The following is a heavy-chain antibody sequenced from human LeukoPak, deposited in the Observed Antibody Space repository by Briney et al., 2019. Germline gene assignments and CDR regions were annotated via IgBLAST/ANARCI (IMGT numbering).Heavy chain of an antibody. CDR2: IYYSGSA. CDR3: ARHGYSYGPFDY. D-gene: IGHD5-18*01. Sequence: SETLSLTCAVSGGSISSYYWSWIRQPPGKGLEWIGYIYYSGSANYNPSLKSRVTISVDTSKNQFSLKLSSVTAADTAVYYCARHGYSYGPFDYWGRGTLVTVSS. CDR1: GGSISSYY. V-gene: IGHV4-59*08. J-gene: IGHJ4*02.